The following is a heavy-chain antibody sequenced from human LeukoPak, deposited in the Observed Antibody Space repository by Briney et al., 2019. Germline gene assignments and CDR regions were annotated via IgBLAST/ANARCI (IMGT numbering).Heavy chain of an antibody. Sequence: SETLSLTCAVYGGSFSGYYWSWIRQPPGKGLEWIGEITHSGSTNYNPSLKSRVTISVDTSKNQSSLKLSSVTAADMAVYYCARDPGGWFGELTGGVDYWGQGTLVTVSS. CDR3: ARDPGGWFGELTGGVDY. CDR2: ITHSGST. V-gene: IGHV4-34*01. D-gene: IGHD3-10*01. CDR1: GGSFSGYY. J-gene: IGHJ4*02.